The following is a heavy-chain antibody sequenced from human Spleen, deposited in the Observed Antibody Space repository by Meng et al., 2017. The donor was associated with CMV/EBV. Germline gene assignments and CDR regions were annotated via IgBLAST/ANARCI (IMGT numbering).Heavy chain of an antibody. D-gene: IGHD2-2*01. CDR2: INPSGGST. J-gene: IGHJ4*02. CDR1: GYTFTSYY. Sequence: ASVKVSCKASGYTFTSYYMHWVRQAPGQGLEWMGIINPSGGSTSYAQKFQGRVTMTIDTSTTTAYMELRSLRSEETAVYYCLDQLLGYWGQGTLVTVSS. V-gene: IGHV1-46*01. CDR3: LDQLLGY.